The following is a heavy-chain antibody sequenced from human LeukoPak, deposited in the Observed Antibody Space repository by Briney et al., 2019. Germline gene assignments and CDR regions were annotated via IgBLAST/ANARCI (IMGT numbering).Heavy chain of an antibody. Sequence: PSETLSLTCTVSGGSISSYYWSWIRQPPGKGLEWIGYIYYSGSTNYNPSLKSRVTISVDTSKNQFSLKLSSVTAADTAVYCCARYSSSQTNSPFDYWGQGTLVTVSS. CDR1: GGSISSYY. CDR2: IYYSGST. V-gene: IGHV4-59*01. D-gene: IGHD6-13*01. J-gene: IGHJ4*02. CDR3: ARYSSSQTNSPFDY.